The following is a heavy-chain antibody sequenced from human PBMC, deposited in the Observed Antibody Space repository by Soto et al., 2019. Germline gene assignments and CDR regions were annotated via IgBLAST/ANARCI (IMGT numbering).Heavy chain of an antibody. Sequence: SETLSLTCTVSGGSITSRTYYWAWIRQPPGKGLEWIGSISYSGSTFYSPSLKSRVTISADMSKNQFSLKVNSVTAADTDIYYCARHRVEVAATGFDFWGQGILVTVSS. D-gene: IGHD6-19*01. V-gene: IGHV4-39*01. CDR1: GGSITSRTYY. CDR2: ISYSGST. CDR3: ARHRVEVAATGFDF. J-gene: IGHJ4*02.